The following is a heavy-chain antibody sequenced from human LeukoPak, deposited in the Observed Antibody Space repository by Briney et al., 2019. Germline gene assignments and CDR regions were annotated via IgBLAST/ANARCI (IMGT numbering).Heavy chain of an antibody. V-gene: IGHV3-66*01. CDR1: GFTVSSNY. D-gene: IGHD2-21*02. Sequence: GGSLRLSCAASGFTVSSNYMSWVRQAPGKGLEWVSVIYSGGSTYYADSVKGRFTISRDNSKNTLYLQMNSLRAEDTAVYYCARDRAYCGSDCYSAVDYWGQGTLVTVSS. J-gene: IGHJ4*02. CDR2: IYSGGST. CDR3: ARDRAYCGSDCYSAVDY.